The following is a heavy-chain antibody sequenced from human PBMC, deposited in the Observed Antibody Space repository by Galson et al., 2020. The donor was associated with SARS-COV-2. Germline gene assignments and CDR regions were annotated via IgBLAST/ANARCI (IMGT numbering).Heavy chain of an antibody. CDR2: ITSISSTI. J-gene: IGHJ6*02. Sequence: GGSLRLSCAASGFSFSNFDMNWVRQAPGKGLEWIAHITSISSTIYYADSVKGRFTISRDNAKNSLYLQMNSLRAEDTAIYYCARGNGAYCGGDCYWDNSYYYGMDVWGQGTTVTVSS. CDR1: GFSFSNFD. CDR3: ARGNGAYCGGDCYWDNSYYYGMDV. V-gene: IGHV3-48*04. D-gene: IGHD2-21*01.